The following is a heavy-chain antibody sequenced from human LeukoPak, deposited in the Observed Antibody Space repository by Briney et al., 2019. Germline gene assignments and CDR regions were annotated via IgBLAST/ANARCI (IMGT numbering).Heavy chain of an antibody. D-gene: IGHD6-13*01. CDR3: ATRAAALLDY. V-gene: IGHV1-24*01. J-gene: IGHJ4*02. Sequence: ASVKVSCKASGYTFTGYYMHWVRQAPGKGLEWMGGFDPEDGETIYAQKFQGRVTMTEDTSTDTAYMELSSLRSEDTAVYYCATRAAALLDYWGQGTLVTVSS. CDR2: FDPEDGET. CDR1: GYTFTGYY.